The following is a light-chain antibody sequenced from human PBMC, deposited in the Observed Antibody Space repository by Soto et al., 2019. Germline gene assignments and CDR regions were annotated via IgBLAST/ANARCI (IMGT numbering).Light chain of an antibody. Sequence: EIVLTPSPGTLYLSPGDRGTLSCRASQSVAPNYLARYQQKPGQAPRLLIYGASNRATGTPDRFSGSGSGTDFTLTISRLEPEDFAVYHCQQYGSSPATFGQGTKLEIK. J-gene: IGKJ2*01. CDR2: GAS. CDR1: QSVAPNY. CDR3: QQYGSSPAT. V-gene: IGKV3-20*01.